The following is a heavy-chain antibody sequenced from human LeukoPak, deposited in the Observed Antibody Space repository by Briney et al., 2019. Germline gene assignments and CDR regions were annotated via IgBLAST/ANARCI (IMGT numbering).Heavy chain of an antibody. Sequence: SETLSLTCTVSGGSISSYYWSWIRQPPGKGLEWIGYIYYSGSTNYNPSLKSRVTISGDTSKNQFSLKLSSVTAADTAVYYCAREGIYGDSSHYFDYWGQGTLVTVSS. CDR3: AREGIYGDSSHYFDY. CDR1: GGSISSYY. D-gene: IGHD4-17*01. J-gene: IGHJ4*02. CDR2: IYYSGST. V-gene: IGHV4-59*12.